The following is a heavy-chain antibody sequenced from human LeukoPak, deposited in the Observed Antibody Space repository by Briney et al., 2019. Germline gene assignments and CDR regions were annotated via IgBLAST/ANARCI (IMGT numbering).Heavy chain of an antibody. J-gene: IGHJ4*02. D-gene: IGHD1-26*01. CDR2: IYSGGST. CDR3: ARLGGSYYFAY. Sequence: PGGSLRLSCAASGFTVSSDYMSWVRQAPGKELEWVSFIYSGGSTYYADSVRGRFTISRDNSKNTLYLQMNSLRAEDTAVYYCARLGGSYYFAYWGQGTLVTVSS. V-gene: IGHV3-53*01. CDR1: GFTVSSDY.